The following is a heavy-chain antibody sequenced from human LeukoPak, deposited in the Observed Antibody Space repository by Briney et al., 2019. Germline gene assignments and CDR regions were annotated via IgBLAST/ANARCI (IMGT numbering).Heavy chain of an antibody. CDR3: ARAMVRGVLGAYNWFDP. J-gene: IGHJ5*02. Sequence: SETLSLTCTVTGGSISSSSYYWGWLRQPPGKGLEWIGSIYYSGSTYYNPSLKSRVTISVDTSKNQFSLKLSSVTAADTAVYYCARAMVRGVLGAYNWFDPWGQGTLVTVSS. CDR2: IYYSGST. CDR1: GGSISSSSYY. D-gene: IGHD3-10*01. V-gene: IGHV4-39*01.